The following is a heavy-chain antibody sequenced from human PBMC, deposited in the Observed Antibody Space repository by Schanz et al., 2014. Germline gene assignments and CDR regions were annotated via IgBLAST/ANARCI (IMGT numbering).Heavy chain of an antibody. CDR2: ISVYHGHT. Sequence: QVQLVQSGAEVKKPGASVRLSCEASGYTFTSYDINWVRQAPGQGLEWMGWISVYHGHTNYAEKVHGRVTMTTDTSTSTAYMELSSLRSEDTAVYYCATGPHIVVAFDYWGQGTLVTVSS. J-gene: IGHJ4*02. V-gene: IGHV1-18*01. D-gene: IGHD2-21*01. CDR3: ATGPHIVVAFDY. CDR1: GYTFTSYD.